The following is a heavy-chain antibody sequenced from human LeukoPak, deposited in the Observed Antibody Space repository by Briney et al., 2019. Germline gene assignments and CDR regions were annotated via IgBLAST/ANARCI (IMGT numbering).Heavy chain of an antibody. CDR3: AKGGIGSSSGLDY. J-gene: IGHJ4*02. CDR1: GFTFSSYW. V-gene: IGHV3-21*01. CDR2: ISSSSSYI. Sequence: PGGSLRLSCAASGFTFSSYWMSWVRQAPGKGLEWVSSISSSSSYIYYADSVKGRFTISRDNAKNSLYLQMNSLRAEDTAVYYCAKGGIGSSSGLDYWGQGTLVTVSS. D-gene: IGHD5-18*01.